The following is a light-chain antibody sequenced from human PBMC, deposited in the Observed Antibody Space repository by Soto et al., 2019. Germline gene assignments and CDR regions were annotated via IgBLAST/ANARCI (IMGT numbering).Light chain of an antibody. Sequence: DIQMTQSPSTLSASVGDRVTITCRASQSISSWLAWYQQKPGKAPKLLIYDASSLESGVPSRFSGSGSGTEFTLTISSLQPDEFATDFCQGYNIYYTFGQGTKREIK. V-gene: IGKV1-5*01. CDR3: QGYNIYYT. CDR2: DAS. CDR1: QSISSW. J-gene: IGKJ2*01.